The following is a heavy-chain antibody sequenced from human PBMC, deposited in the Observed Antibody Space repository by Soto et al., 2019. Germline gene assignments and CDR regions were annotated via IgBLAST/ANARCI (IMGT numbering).Heavy chain of an antibody. D-gene: IGHD3-10*01. V-gene: IGHV3-74*01. CDR1: GFTFDANP. CDR2: ISPDGRTT. CDR3: ADSWLPTSY. J-gene: IGHJ4*02. Sequence: GVSLRLSCAGSGFTFDANPMHWVRQAPGKGLVWVSRISPDGRTTTYADSVRGRFTISRDNAKSTLYLQMNSLTVEDGAVYYCADSWLPTSYWGPGTLVTVSS.